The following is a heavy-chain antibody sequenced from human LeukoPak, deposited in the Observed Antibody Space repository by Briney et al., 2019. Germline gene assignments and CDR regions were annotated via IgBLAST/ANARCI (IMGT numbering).Heavy chain of an antibody. CDR3: ARISRGDLLYYDYVWGSYREFDY. D-gene: IGHD3-16*02. CDR2: ISYDGSNK. J-gene: IGHJ4*02. CDR1: GFTLSSYG. V-gene: IGHV3-30*03. Sequence: GGSLRLSCAASGFTLSSYGMQWVRQAPGKGLEWGAVISYDGSNKYYADSVKGRFTISRDNSKNTLYVQMNSLRAEDTAVYYCARISRGDLLYYDYVWGSYREFDYWGQGTLVTVSS.